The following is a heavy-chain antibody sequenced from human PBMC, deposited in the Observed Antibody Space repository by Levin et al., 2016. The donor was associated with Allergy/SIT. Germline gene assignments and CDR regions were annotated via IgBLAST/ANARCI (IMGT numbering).Heavy chain of an antibody. CDR3: ARGVSPLYYFDY. J-gene: IGHJ4*01. CDR2: IHHSGRT. V-gene: IGHV4-34*01. D-gene: IGHD2-15*01. Sequence: GSLRLSCAVYGGSFSGYYWSWIRQPPGKGLEWIGYIHHSGRTYYTPSLKSRVTMAIDTSENQFSLMLTSVTAADTAVYYCARGVSPLYYFDYWGQGTLVTVSS. CDR1: GGSFSGYY.